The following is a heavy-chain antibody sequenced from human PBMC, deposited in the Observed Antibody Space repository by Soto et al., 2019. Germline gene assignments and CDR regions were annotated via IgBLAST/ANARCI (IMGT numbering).Heavy chain of an antibody. CDR1: GLTFDDSD. CDR2: INWNSAGI. Sequence: DVQLVESGGGLVQPGRSLRLSCAVSGLTFDDSDMHWVRQAPGKGLEWVSGINWNSAGIAYADSVKGRFTISRDNAKSILYLQMNSLRLEDTAFYYCAKGGAFRGPDDVDYWGQGILVTVSS. V-gene: IGHV3-9*01. J-gene: IGHJ4*02. CDR3: AKGGAFRGPDDVDY. D-gene: IGHD1-1*01.